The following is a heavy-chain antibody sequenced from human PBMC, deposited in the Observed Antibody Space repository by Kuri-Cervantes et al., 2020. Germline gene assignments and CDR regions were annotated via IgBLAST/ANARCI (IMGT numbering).Heavy chain of an antibody. CDR1: GGSVSSSIYY. D-gene: IGHD2-2*01. CDR2: IYYSGST. Sequence: GSLRLSCTVSGGSVSSSIYYWSWIRQPPGKGLEWIGYIYYSGSTNYNPSFKSRVTISVDTSKNQFSLKLSSVTAADTAVYYCARFRRNVVVGAKVDYYGMDVWGQGTTVTVSS. J-gene: IGHJ6*02. CDR3: ARFRRNVVVGAKVDYYGMDV. V-gene: IGHV4-61*01.